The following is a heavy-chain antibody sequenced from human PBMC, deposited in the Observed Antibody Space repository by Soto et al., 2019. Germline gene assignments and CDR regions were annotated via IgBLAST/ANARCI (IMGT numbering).Heavy chain of an antibody. CDR3: ARSLGDHGDEYYFDY. J-gene: IGHJ4*02. Sequence: VQMLESGGDLVQHGGSLRLSCAASGFTFNGYSMSWVRQAPGKGLEWVSGISGTGYSRYYADTVQGRFTISRDNSKSTLYLHIDSLTAEDTALYYCARSLGDHGDEYYFDYWGQGTLVTVSS. CDR1: GFTFNGYS. V-gene: IGHV3-23*01. D-gene: IGHD1-26*01. CDR2: ISGTGYSR.